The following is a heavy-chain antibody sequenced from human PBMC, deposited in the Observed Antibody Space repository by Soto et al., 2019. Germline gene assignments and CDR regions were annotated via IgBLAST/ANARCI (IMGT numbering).Heavy chain of an antibody. V-gene: IGHV1-18*01. CDR1: GYTYTSFG. CDR2: ISAYNGNT. J-gene: IGHJ6*02. CDR3: ARDRIPGIAVAGTRYYYYGMDV. D-gene: IGHD6-19*01. Sequence: QVQLVQSRAEVKKPGASVKVSCKAYGYTYTSFGISWVRQAPGQGLEWMGWISAYNGNTNYAQKFQGRVTMATDTPTSTAYMELRSPRSDDTAVYYCARDRIPGIAVAGTRYYYYGMDVWGQGTTVTVSS.